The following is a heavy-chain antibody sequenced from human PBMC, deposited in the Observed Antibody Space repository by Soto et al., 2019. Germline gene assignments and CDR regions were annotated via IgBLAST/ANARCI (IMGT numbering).Heavy chain of an antibody. CDR1: GGSISSINW. CDR2: IYLSGST. Sequence: PSETLSLTCDVSGGSISSINWWSWVRQPPGKGLKWIGEIYLSGSTIYNPSLKSRVTISVDMSKNQFSLKLKSVTAADTAIYYCARGGGPDIAYGMDVWGQGTTVTVSS. V-gene: IGHV4-4*02. CDR3: ARGGGPDIAYGMDV. J-gene: IGHJ6*02. D-gene: IGHD5-12*01.